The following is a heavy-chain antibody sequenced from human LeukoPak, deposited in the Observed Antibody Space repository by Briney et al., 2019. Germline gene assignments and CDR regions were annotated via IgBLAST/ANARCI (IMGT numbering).Heavy chain of an antibody. V-gene: IGHV3-23*01. J-gene: IGHJ4*02. CDR2: ITSSGTGT. D-gene: IGHD3-22*01. CDR1: GFTFNICA. CDR3: AKDRPNYYDSSGHYYRRNGDY. Sequence: GGSLRLSCAASGFTFNICAMSWVRQAPGKGLEWVSSITSSGTGTFYADSVKGRFTISRGNSESTLYLQMNSLRAEDTAVYYCAKDRPNYYDSSGHYYRRNGDYWGQGTLVTVSS.